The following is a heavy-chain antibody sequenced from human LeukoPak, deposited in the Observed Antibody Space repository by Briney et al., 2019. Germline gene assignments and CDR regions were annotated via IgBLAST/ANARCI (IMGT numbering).Heavy chain of an antibody. CDR1: GFTFSDYY. D-gene: IGHD5-24*01. CDR2: ISSSGSTI. Sequence: GGSLRLSCAASGFTFSDYYMSWIRQAPGKGLEWVSYISSSGSTIYYADSVKGRFTISRDNAKNSLYLQMNSLRAEDTALYYCTKDIRRWLQLPGDYWGQGTLVTVSS. J-gene: IGHJ4*02. CDR3: TKDIRRWLQLPGDY. V-gene: IGHV3-11*01.